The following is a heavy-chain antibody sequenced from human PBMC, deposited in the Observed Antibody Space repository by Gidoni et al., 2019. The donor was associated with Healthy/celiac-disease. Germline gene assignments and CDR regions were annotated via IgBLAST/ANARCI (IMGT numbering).Heavy chain of an antibody. D-gene: IGHD3-10*01. V-gene: IGHV3-9*01. CDR3: AKDMAGDWSSRPSDAFDI. CDR2: ISWNSGSI. Sequence: EVQLVESGGGLVQPGRSLRLSCSASGFTFNDYAMHWFRQAPGKGWEWVSGISWNSGSIGYADSVNGRFTISRDNAKTSLYLQMNSLRAEDTALYYCAKDMAGDWSSRPSDAFDIWGQGTMVTVSS. J-gene: IGHJ3*02. CDR1: GFTFNDYA.